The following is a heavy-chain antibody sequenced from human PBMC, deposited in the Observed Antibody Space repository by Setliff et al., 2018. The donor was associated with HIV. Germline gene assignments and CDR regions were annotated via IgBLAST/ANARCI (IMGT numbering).Heavy chain of an antibody. CDR1: GGSTDSGSYY. CDR3: ARVFVDTAVLRVLEYYFDS. Sequence: LSLTCTVSGGSTDSGSYYWAWIRQPPGKGLEWIGSMYYSGSTYYTPSLKSRITISLDTSKNQFSLRMRSVTAADTAVYYCARVFVDTAVLRVLEYYFDSWGRGTLVTVSS. J-gene: IGHJ4*02. V-gene: IGHV4-39*07. D-gene: IGHD5-18*01. CDR2: MYYSGST.